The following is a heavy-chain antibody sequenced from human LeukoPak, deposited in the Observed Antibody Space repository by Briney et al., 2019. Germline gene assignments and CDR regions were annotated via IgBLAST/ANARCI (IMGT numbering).Heavy chain of an antibody. CDR1: GGSISSYY. CDR2: IYYSGST. D-gene: IGHD2-15*01. V-gene: IGHV4-59*01. CDR3: ARDHCSGGSCYWSWFDS. Sequence: SETLSLTCTVSGGSISSYYWSWIRQPPGKGLEWIGYIYYSGSTNYNPSLKSRVTISVDTSKNQFSLKLSSVTAADTAVYYCARDHCSGGSCYWSWFDSWGQGTLVTVSS. J-gene: IGHJ5*01.